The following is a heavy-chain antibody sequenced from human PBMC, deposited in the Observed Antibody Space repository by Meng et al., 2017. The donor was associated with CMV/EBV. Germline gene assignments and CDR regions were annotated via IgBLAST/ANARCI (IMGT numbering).Heavy chain of an antibody. J-gene: IGHJ4*02. Sequence: GGSLRLSCAASEFTFSSYWMHWVRQGPGKGLVWVSHINEDGSITNYANSVKGRFTISRDNTKNTLYLQMNSLRSEDTAVYFCARDPVRSDSYWGQGILVTAPQ. CDR1: EFTFSSYW. D-gene: IGHD3-10*01. CDR3: ARDPVRSDSY. V-gene: IGHV3-74*01. CDR2: INEDGSIT.